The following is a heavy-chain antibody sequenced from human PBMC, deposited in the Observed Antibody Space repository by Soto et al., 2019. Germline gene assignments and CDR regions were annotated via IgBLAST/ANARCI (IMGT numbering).Heavy chain of an antibody. CDR1: GGSVSSGSYY. Sequence: PSETLSLTCTVSGGSVSSGSYYWSWIRQPPGKGLEWIGYIHYSGSTIYNPSLKSRVTISVDTSKNQFSLKLNSVTAADTAVYYCARDMIFAVVGNFDFWGQGTVVTVSS. V-gene: IGHV4-61*01. CDR2: IHYSGST. J-gene: IGHJ4*02. D-gene: IGHD3-3*01. CDR3: ARDMIFAVVGNFDF.